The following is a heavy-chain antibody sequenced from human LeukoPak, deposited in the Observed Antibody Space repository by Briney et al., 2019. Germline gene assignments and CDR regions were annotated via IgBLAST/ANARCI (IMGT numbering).Heavy chain of an antibody. D-gene: IGHD5-18*01. V-gene: IGHV4-59*01. CDR2: IYYSGST. CDR1: GGSISSYY. J-gene: IGHJ4*02. Sequence: PSETLSLTCTVSGGSISSYYWSWLRQPPGKGLEWIGYIYYSGSTNYNPSLKSRVTISVDTSKNQFSLKLSSVTAADTAVYYCARAYLDTAMVTRSPHFDYWGQGTLVTVSS. CDR3: ARAYLDTAMVTRSPHFDY.